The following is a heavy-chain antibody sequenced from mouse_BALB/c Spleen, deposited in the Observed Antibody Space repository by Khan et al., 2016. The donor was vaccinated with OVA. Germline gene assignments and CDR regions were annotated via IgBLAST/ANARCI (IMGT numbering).Heavy chain of an antibody. CDR3: TRDRIDY. CDR1: GYTFTTYW. J-gene: IGHJ2*01. V-gene: IGHV1-7*01. CDR2: INPTSGYT. Sequence: VQLQQSGAELAKPGASVKMSCKASGYTFTTYWMHWVKQRPGQGLEWIGYINPTSGYTDYNEKLKDRATLYADRSSSTAYNQLSSLTASDSAVYYCTRDRIDYWGQGTTLTVSS.